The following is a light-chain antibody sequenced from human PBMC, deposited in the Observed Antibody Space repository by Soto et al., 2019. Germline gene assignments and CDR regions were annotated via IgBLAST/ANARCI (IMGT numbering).Light chain of an antibody. CDR3: QQSYTTTRT. J-gene: IGKJ1*01. V-gene: IGKV1-39*01. CDR2: AAS. CDR1: QSISSY. Sequence: DIEMTQSPSSLSASVGDRVTITCRASQSISSYLNWYQQKPGNAPNLLIYAASTLQSGVPSRFSAYGSEADFTLTISNLQAEDFATYYCQQSYTTTRTFGQGTKVDIK.